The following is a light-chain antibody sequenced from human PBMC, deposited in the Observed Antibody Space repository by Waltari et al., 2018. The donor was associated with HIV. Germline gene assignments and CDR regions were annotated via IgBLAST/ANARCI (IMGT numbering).Light chain of an antibody. CDR1: GPNIGTNY. V-gene: IGLV1-47*01. CDR2: RNS. CDR3: ASWDDRVSGWV. J-gene: IGLJ3*02. Sequence: QSVLTQPPSVSGTPGQRITVSCSGSGPNIGTNYAYWYQQLPGAAPKLLVYRNSQRPSGVPDRFSGSKSGTSASLAISGLRSEDEADYHCASWDDRVSGWVFGGGTKLTVL.